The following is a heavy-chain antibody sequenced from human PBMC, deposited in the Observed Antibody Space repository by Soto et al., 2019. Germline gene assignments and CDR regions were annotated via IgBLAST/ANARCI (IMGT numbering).Heavy chain of an antibody. CDR1: GFTFSSYA. V-gene: IGHV3-30-3*01. Sequence: GGSLRLSCAASGFTFSSYAMHWVRQAPGKGLEWVAVISYDGSNKYYADSVKGRFTISRDNSKNTLYLQMNSLRAEDTAVYYCAREYYDILTGYSYAFDIWGQGTMVTVSS. J-gene: IGHJ3*02. CDR3: AREYYDILTGYSYAFDI. CDR2: ISYDGSNK. D-gene: IGHD3-9*01.